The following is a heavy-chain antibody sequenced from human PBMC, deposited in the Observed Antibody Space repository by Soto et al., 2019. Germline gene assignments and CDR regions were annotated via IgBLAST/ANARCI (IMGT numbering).Heavy chain of an antibody. Sequence: ASVKVSCQASGYTFTSYVISWVRQAPGQGLEWMGWISAYNGNTNYAQKLQGRVTMTTDTSTSTAYMELRSLRSDDTAVYYCGRPHVRSYFRPTNPDFSYWGQGTLVTVSS. CDR1: GYTFTSYV. CDR3: GRPHVRSYFRPTNPDFSY. D-gene: IGHD1-26*01. J-gene: IGHJ4*02. CDR2: ISAYNGNT. V-gene: IGHV1-18*01.